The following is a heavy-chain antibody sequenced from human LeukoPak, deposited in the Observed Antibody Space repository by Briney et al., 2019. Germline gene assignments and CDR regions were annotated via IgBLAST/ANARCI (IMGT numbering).Heavy chain of an antibody. J-gene: IGHJ4*02. D-gene: IGHD3-22*01. CDR3: ARVSVYYYDSSGYYEPFDY. V-gene: IGHV5-51*01. CDR2: IYPGDSDT. Sequence: GESLKISCKGSGYSFTNYRIGWVRQMPGKGLEWMGIIYPGDSDTRYSPSLQGQVTISADKSISTAYLQWSSLKASDTAMYYCARVSVYYYDSSGYYEPFDYWGQGTLVTVSS. CDR1: GYSFTNYR.